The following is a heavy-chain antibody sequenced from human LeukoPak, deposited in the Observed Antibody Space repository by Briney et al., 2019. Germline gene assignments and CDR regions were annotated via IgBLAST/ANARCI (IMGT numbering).Heavy chain of an antibody. V-gene: IGHV3-30*04. CDR2: ISYDGSNK. Sequence: GGSLRLSCAASGFPLRSYAMHWVRPAPGKGREGVAVISYDGSNKYYADSVKGRFTSSRDNSKNTLYLQMNRLRAEETAVYYCASIVGATAYWGQGTLVTVSS. CDR3: ASIVGATAY. J-gene: IGHJ4*02. CDR1: GFPLRSYA. D-gene: IGHD1-26*01.